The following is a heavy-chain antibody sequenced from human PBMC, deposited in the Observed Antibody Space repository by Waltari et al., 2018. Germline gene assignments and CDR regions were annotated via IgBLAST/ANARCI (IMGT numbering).Heavy chain of an antibody. J-gene: IGHJ6*03. CDR1: GGSISSGGYS. CDR2: IYHSGST. V-gene: IGHV4-30-2*01. CDR3: ARSSTGVTPVRYYYMDV. D-gene: IGHD4-17*01. Sequence: QLQLQESGSGLVKPSQTLSLTCAVSGGSISSGGYSWSWIRQPPGKGLEWIGYIYHSGSTYCNPSLKSRVTRSVDRSKNQFSLKLSSVTAADTAVYYCARSSTGVTPVRYYYMDVWGKGTTVTISS.